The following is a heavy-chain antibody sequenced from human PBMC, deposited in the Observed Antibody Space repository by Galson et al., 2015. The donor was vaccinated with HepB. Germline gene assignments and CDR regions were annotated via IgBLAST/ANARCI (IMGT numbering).Heavy chain of an antibody. CDR3: ARGHLSYYDILTGYYIDY. D-gene: IGHD3-9*01. CDR1: GGSFSGYY. Sequence: ETLSLTCAVYGGSFSGYYWSWIRQPPGKGLEWIGEINHSGSTNYNPSLKSRVTISVDTSKNQFSLKLSSVTAADTAVYYCARGHLSYYDILTGYYIDYWGQGTLVTVSS. CDR2: INHSGST. V-gene: IGHV4-34*01. J-gene: IGHJ4*02.